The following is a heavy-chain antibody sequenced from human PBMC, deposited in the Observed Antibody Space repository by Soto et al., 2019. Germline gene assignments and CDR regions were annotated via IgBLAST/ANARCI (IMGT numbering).Heavy chain of an antibody. CDR3: ARGGGVGVAGAAAFDM. D-gene: IGHD3-3*01. J-gene: IGHJ3*02. CDR1: GYPVTAYY. Sequence: QLHLVQSGAVVKKPGASVTVSCSASGYPVTAYYMHWVRQAPGRGLEWMGGINPATGAAKYTQTFPGRVTMTRDTSTSTGFMELSGLTSVDTAVFYCARGGGVGVAGAAAFDMWGQGTLVTVSS. CDR2: INPATGAA. V-gene: IGHV1-2*02.